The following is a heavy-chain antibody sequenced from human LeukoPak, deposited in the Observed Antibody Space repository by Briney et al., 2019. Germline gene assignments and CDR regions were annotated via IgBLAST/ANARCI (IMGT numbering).Heavy chain of an antibody. CDR3: ARDLVLGAFAM. Sequence: GGSQRLPCAASGYTVSSYWMHWVRQAPGKGLVWVSRITSDGSSTSYADSVKGRFSISRDDAKNTLYLQMNSLRAEDTAVYYCARDLVLGAFAMWGEGTLVTVSS. J-gene: IGHJ3*02. CDR2: ITSDGSST. D-gene: IGHD2-15*01. V-gene: IGHV3-74*01. CDR1: GYTVSSYW.